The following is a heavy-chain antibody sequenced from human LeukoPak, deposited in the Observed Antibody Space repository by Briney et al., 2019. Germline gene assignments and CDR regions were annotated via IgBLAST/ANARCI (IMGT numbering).Heavy chain of an antibody. Sequence: SGGSLRLPCAASGFTFSDYYMSWIRQAPGKGLEWVSYISSSGSTIYYADSVKGRFTISRDNAKNSLYLQMNSLRAEDTAVYYCAREGYSYGFDAFDIWGQGTMVTVSS. CDR2: ISSSGSTI. CDR3: AREGYSYGFDAFDI. D-gene: IGHD5-18*01. CDR1: GFTFSDYY. V-gene: IGHV3-11*01. J-gene: IGHJ3*02.